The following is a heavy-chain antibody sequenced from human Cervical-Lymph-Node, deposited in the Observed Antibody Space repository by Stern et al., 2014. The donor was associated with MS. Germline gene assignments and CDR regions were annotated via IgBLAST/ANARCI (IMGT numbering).Heavy chain of an antibody. V-gene: IGHV4-59*01. J-gene: IGHJ4*02. CDR2: IYSSGST. CDR1: GGGSISNYY. Sequence: VQLEESGPGLVKPSETLSLTCTVSGGGSISNYYWSWIRQPPGQGLEWIGYIYSSGSTNYNPSLKSRVTISVDTSKNQFSLKLSSVTAADTAVYYCARGPFGSSFDYWGQGTLVTVSS. CDR3: ARGPFGSSFDY. D-gene: IGHD6-13*01.